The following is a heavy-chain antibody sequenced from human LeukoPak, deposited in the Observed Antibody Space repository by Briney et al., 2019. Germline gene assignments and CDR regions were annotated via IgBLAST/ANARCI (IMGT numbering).Heavy chain of an antibody. D-gene: IGHD2-2*01. Sequence: GGSLRLSCAASGFTFSSYAMSWVRQAPGKGLEWVSAISGSGGSTYYADSVKGRSTISRDNSKNTLYLQMNSLRAEDTAVYYCAKAYCSSTSCPFDPWGQGTLVTVSS. J-gene: IGHJ5*02. CDR3: AKAYCSSTSCPFDP. CDR2: ISGSGGST. CDR1: GFTFSSYA. V-gene: IGHV3-23*01.